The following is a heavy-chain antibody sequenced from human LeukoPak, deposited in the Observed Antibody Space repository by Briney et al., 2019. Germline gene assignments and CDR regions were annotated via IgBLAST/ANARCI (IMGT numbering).Heavy chain of an antibody. D-gene: IGHD2-21*02. CDR2: INEDGSST. CDR3: TTDTFGARDS. CDR1: GYTFSRYW. Sequence: GGSLRLSCAASGYTFSRYWVHWVRQGPGKGLVWVSRINEDGSSTSYAESVRGRFTISRDNAKNTLYLQMNSLRAEDAAVYYCTTDTFGARDSWGQGTLVTVSS. V-gene: IGHV3-74*01. J-gene: IGHJ1*01.